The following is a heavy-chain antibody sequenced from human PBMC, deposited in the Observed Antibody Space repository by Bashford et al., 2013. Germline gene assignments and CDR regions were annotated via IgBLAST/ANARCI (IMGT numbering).Heavy chain of an antibody. V-gene: IGHV1-69*13. J-gene: IGHJ5*02. CDR2: IIPIFGTA. D-gene: IGHD3-22*01. Sequence: SVKVSCKASGGTFSSYAISWVRQAPGQGLEWMGGIIPIFGTANYAQKFQGRVTITADESTSTAYMELSSLRSEDTAVYYCARAGDYYDSSGYEWFDPWGQGTLVTVSS. CDR3: ARAGDYYDSSGYEWFDP. CDR1: GGTFSSYA.